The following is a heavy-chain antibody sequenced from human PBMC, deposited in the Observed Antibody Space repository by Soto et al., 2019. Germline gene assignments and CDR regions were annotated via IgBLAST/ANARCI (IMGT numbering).Heavy chain of an antibody. CDR1: GGSISSGGYY. J-gene: IGHJ5*02. Sequence: SETLSLTCTVSGGSISSGGYYWSWIRQHPGKGLEWIGYIYYSGSTYYNPSLKSRVTISVDTSKNQFSLKLSSVTAADTAVYYCAQLKNWNYESWGQGTLVTVYS. D-gene: IGHD1-7*01. V-gene: IGHV4-31*03. CDR3: AQLKNWNYES. CDR2: IYYSGST.